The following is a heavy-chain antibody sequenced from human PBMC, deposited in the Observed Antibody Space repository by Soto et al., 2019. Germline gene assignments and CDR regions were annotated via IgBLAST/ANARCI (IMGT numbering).Heavy chain of an antibody. CDR1: GGSISSSSYY. V-gene: IGHV4-39*01. CDR2: IYYSGST. Sequence: SETLSLTCTVSGGSISSSSYYWGWIRQPPGKGLEWIGSIYYSGSTYYNPSLKSRVTISVDTSKNQFSLKLSSVTAADTAVYYCARLLYYDFWSGLTGLYYFDYWGQGTLVTVSS. J-gene: IGHJ4*02. CDR3: ARLLYYDFWSGLTGLYYFDY. D-gene: IGHD3-3*01.